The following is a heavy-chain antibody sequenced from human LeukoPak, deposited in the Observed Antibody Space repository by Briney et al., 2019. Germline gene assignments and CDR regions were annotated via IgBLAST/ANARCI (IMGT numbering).Heavy chain of an antibody. CDR2: IYSDNT. J-gene: IGHJ4*02. CDR3: ARVHGPWDYGDYWS. D-gene: IGHD4-17*01. V-gene: IGHV3-53*01. CDR1: GFTVSSNS. Sequence: PGGSLRLSCTVSGFTVSSNSMSWVRQAPGKGLEWVSFIYSDNTHYSDSVKGRFTISRDNAKNSLYLQMNSLRAEDTAVYYCARVHGPWDYGDYWSWGQGTLVTVSS.